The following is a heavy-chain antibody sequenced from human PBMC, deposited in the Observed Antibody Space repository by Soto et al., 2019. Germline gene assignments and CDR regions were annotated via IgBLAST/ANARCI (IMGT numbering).Heavy chain of an antibody. V-gene: IGHV1-69*01. Sequence: QVQLVQSGAEVKKPGSSVTVSCKASGGTFSSYAISWVQPAPGQGLEWMGGIIPIFGTANYAQKFQGRVTITADESTSTAYMELSSLRSEDTAVYYCALPHQWLRLDWFDPWGQGTLVTVSS. J-gene: IGHJ5*02. CDR2: IIPIFGTA. D-gene: IGHD5-12*01. CDR1: GGTFSSYA. CDR3: ALPHQWLRLDWFDP.